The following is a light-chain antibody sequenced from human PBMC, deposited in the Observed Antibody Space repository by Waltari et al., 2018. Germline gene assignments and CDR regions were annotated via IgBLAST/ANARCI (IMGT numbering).Light chain of an antibody. J-gene: IGKJ1*01. CDR1: QSIITW. V-gene: IGKV1-5*03. CDR3: QQYNSFPT. CDR2: KAS. Sequence: ITCRASQSIITWLAWYQQKPGKAPKVLIYKASNLQSGVPSRFSGSVSGTEFTLTISSLQPDDFGTYYCQQYNSFPTFGPGTKVEIK.